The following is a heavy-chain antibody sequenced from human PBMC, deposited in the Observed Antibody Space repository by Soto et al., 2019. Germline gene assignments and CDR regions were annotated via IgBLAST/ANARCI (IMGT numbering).Heavy chain of an antibody. CDR1: GGTFSSYA. CDR3: AREEVLAAAGNVRGGLDYYYGMDV. V-gene: IGHV1-69*01. J-gene: IGHJ6*02. Sequence: QVQLVQSGAEVKKPGSSVKVSCKASGGTFSSYAISWVRQAPGQGLEWMGGIIPIFGTANYAQKFQGRVTIIADESTSTAYMELSSLRSEDTAVYYCAREEVLAAAGNVRGGLDYYYGMDVWGQGTTVTVSS. CDR2: IIPIFGTA. D-gene: IGHD6-13*01.